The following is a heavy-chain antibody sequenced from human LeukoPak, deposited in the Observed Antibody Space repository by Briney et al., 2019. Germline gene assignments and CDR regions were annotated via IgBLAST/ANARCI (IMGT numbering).Heavy chain of an antibody. Sequence: PSETLSLTCTVSGGSLSSDMWSWVREPPGKGLGWIGYIYDSGSTNCNPSLKSRVTISVDTSKNQFSLKLSSVTAADTAVYYCACLTTADAFDIWGQGTMVTVSS. CDR1: GGSLSSDM. CDR3: ACLTTADAFDI. V-gene: IGHV4-59*01. CDR2: IYDSGST. D-gene: IGHD3-22*01. J-gene: IGHJ3*02.